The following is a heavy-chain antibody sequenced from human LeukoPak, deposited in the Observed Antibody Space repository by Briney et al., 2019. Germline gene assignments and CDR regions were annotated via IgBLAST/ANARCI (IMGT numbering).Heavy chain of an antibody. Sequence: TGGSLRLSCAASGFTFSSHWMHWVRQAPGKGLVWVSRINSDGSSTIYPDSVKGRFTISRDNAKNTLYLQMNSLRAEDTAVYYCARLRGSAWGFFDYWGQGALVTVSS. D-gene: IGHD6-19*01. CDR2: INSDGSST. CDR3: ARLRGSAWGFFDY. V-gene: IGHV3-74*01. J-gene: IGHJ4*02. CDR1: GFTFSSHW.